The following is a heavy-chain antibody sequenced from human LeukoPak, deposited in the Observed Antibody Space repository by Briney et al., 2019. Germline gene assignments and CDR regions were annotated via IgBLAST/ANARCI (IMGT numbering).Heavy chain of an antibody. Sequence: PGGSLRLSCAASGFTFDDYAMHWVRQAPGKGLEWVSLISWDGGSTYYADSVKGRFTISRDNAKNSLYLQMNSLRAEDTAVYYCARDQKYGDHGDYWGQGTLVTVSS. CDR1: GFTFDDYA. D-gene: IGHD4-17*01. V-gene: IGHV3-43D*03. CDR2: ISWDGGST. CDR3: ARDQKYGDHGDY. J-gene: IGHJ4*02.